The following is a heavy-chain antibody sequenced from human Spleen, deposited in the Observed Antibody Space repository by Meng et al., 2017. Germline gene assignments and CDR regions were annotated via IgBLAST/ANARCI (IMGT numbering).Heavy chain of an antibody. D-gene: IGHD3-10*01. Sequence: GSLRLSCTVSGGSIISFFWSWIRQPPGKGLEWIGYIYYSGSTSYNPSLKSRVTISVDTSKNQFSLKLSSVTAADTAVYYCARDYYGSGSYFFYYYYYGMDVWGQGTTVTVSS. CDR2: IYYSGST. V-gene: IGHV4-59*01. CDR3: ARDYYGSGSYFFYYYYYGMDV. CDR1: GGSIISFF. J-gene: IGHJ6*02.